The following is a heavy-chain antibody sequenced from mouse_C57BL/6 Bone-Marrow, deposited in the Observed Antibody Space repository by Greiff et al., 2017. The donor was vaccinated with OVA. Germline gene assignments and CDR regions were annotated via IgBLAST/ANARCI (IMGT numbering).Heavy chain of an antibody. Sequence: EVQLQQSGAELVRPGASVKLSCTASGFNIKDDYMHWVKQRPEQGLEWIGWIDPENGDTEYASKFQGKATITADTSSNTAYLQLSSLTSEDTAVYYCTTFGNYVGYYAMDYWGQGTSVTVSS. J-gene: IGHJ4*01. CDR2: IDPENGDT. D-gene: IGHD2-1*01. V-gene: IGHV14-4*01. CDR3: TTFGNYVGYYAMDY. CDR1: GFNIKDDY.